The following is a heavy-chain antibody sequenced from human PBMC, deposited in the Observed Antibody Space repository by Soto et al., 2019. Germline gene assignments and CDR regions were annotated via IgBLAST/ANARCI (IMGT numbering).Heavy chain of an antibody. Sequence: ASVKVSCKASGYTFTSYGISWVPQAPGQGLEWMGWISAYNGNTNYAQKLQGRVTMTTDTSTSTAYMELRSLRSDDTAVYYCARDQYGSGSYYPYNWFDPWGQGTLVTVSS. CDR3: ARDQYGSGSYYPYNWFDP. J-gene: IGHJ5*02. V-gene: IGHV1-18*01. CDR2: ISAYNGNT. D-gene: IGHD3-10*01. CDR1: GYTFTSYG.